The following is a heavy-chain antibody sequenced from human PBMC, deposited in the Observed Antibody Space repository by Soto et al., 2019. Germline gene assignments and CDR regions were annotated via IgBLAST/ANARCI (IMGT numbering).Heavy chain of an antibody. CDR2: INHSGST. Sequence: SETRSLPCAVYGGSFRGSYLALIRPPPGKGLEWGGEINHSGSTNYNPPLKSRVTISVDTSKNQFSLKLSSVTAADTAVYYCARVLPFDIVVVVAAKRGLDYWGQGTLVTVSS. D-gene: IGHD2-15*01. CDR3: ARVLPFDIVVVVAAKRGLDY. V-gene: IGHV4-34*01. J-gene: IGHJ4*02. CDR1: GGSFRGSY.